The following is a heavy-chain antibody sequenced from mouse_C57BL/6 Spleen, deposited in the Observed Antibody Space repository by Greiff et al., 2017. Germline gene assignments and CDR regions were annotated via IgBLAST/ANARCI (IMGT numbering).Heavy chain of an antibody. J-gene: IGHJ4*01. D-gene: IGHD2-12*01. V-gene: IGHV1-55*01. CDR2: IYPGSGST. CDR1: GYTFTSYW. Sequence: QVQLQQPGAELVKPGASVKMSCKASGYTFTSYWITWVKQRPGQGLEWIGDIYPGSGSTNYNEKFKSKATLTVDTSSSTAYMQLSSLTSGDSAVYYCARGGSLREDDAMDYWGQGTSVTVSS. CDR3: ARGGSLREDDAMDY.